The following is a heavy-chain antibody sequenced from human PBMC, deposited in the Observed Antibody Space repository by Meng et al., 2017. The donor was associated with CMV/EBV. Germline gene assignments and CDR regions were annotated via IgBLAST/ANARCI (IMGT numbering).Heavy chain of an antibody. D-gene: IGHD2/OR15-2a*01. J-gene: IGHJ4*02. CDR1: GGSISRGDYY. Sequence: QLYGLDQDLVKPPRTLSRSCTDAGGSISRGDYYGSCIRQPPGKGLEWIGYIYYSGSTYYSPSLKSRVTISVDTSKNQFALKLSSGTAADTAVYYCARTGEYPTFDYWGQGTLVTVSS. CDR2: IYYSGST. V-gene: IGHV4-30-4*08. CDR3: ARTGEYPTFDY.